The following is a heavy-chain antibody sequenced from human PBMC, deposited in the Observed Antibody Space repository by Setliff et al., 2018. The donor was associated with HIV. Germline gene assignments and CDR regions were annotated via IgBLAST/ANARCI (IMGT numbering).Heavy chain of an antibody. V-gene: IGHV4-61*02. CDR2: IYTSGST. CDR3: ARIGSGWSVGWFDP. CDR1: GGSISSSSYY. D-gene: IGHD6-13*01. Sequence: SETLSLTCTVSGGSISSSSYYWGWIRQPPGKGLEWIGRIYTSGSTNYNPSLKSRVTMSVDTSKNQLSLKLRSVTAADTAVYYCARIGSGWSVGWFDPWGQGTLVTVSS. J-gene: IGHJ5*02.